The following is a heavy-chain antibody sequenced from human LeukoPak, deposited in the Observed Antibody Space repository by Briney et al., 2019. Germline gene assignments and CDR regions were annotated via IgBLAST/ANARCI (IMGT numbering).Heavy chain of an antibody. V-gene: IGHV3-48*03. J-gene: IGHJ6*03. CDR3: ARERSRQQLESLGGQYYYYMDV. Sequence: GGSLRLSCAASGFTFSSYEMNWVRQAPGKGLEWVSYVSSSGSTIYYADSVRGRFTISRDNARNSLYLQMNSLRAEDTAVYYCARERSRQQLESLGGQYYYYMDVWGKGTTVTISS. CDR1: GFTFSSYE. D-gene: IGHD6-13*01. CDR2: VSSSGSTI.